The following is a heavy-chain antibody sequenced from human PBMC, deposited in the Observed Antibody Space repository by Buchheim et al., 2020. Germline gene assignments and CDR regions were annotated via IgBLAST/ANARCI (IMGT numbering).Heavy chain of an antibody. CDR1: GFTVSSNY. Sequence: EVQLVETGGGLIQPGGSLRLSCAASGFTVSSNYMSWVRQAPGKGLEWVSVIYSGGSTYYADSVKGRFTISRDNSKNTLDLQMNSLRAEDTAVYYCARGRHYYDSGGYYRLYYGMDVWGQGTT. J-gene: IGHJ6*02. CDR2: IYSGGST. CDR3: ARGRHYYDSGGYYRLYYGMDV. V-gene: IGHV3-53*02. D-gene: IGHD3-22*01.